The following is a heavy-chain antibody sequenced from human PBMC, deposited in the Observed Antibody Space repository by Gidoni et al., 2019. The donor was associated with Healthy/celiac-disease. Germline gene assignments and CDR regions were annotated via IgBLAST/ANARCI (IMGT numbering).Heavy chain of an antibody. V-gene: IGHV3-9*01. CDR1: GFTFYDYA. J-gene: IGHJ3*02. CDR3: AKDISNGYCSGGRCYWGRDAFDI. Sequence: EVQLVESGVGLLQPGRSLRLSCAASGFTFYDYAMHWVRQAPGKGLEWVSGISWNSGSIGYADSVKGRFTISRDNAKNSLYLQMNSLRAEETALYYCAKDISNGYCSGGRCYWGRDAFDIWGQGTMVTVSS. CDR2: ISWNSGSI. D-gene: IGHD2-15*01.